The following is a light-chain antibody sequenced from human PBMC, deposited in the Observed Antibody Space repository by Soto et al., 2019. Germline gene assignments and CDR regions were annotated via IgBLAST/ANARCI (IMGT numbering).Light chain of an antibody. CDR2: GNS. CDR3: RSYDGGPTVV. V-gene: IGLV1-40*01. Sequence: QSVLTQPPSVSGAPGQTVTISCTGSTSNIGTGYDVYWYQQHPGKAPKLLIYGNSNRPSGVPDRFSGSKSGTTASLTISGLQAEDEADYYCRSYDGGPTVVFGGGTKLTVL. CDR1: TSNIGTGYD. J-gene: IGLJ2*01.